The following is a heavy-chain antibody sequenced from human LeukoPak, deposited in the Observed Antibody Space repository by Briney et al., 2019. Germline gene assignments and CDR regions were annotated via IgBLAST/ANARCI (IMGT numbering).Heavy chain of an antibody. J-gene: IGHJ3*02. CDR2: ISSRSSYI. CDR3: ARARYSYAAGAFDI. CDR1: GFTFSSYG. V-gene: IGHV3-21*01. Sequence: GSLRPSCAASGFTFSSYGMNWVRQAPGKGPEWVSSISSRSSYIYYADSVKGRFTISRDNAKNTLYLQMNSLRAEDTAVYYCARARYSYAAGAFDIWGQGTMVTVSS. D-gene: IGHD5-18*01.